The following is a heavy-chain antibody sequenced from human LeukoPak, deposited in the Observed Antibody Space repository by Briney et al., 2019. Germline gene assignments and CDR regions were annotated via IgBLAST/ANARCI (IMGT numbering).Heavy chain of an antibody. CDR3: ARRSDGYSSSWYGLDY. CDR2: IYPGDSDT. J-gene: IGHJ4*02. Sequence: GESLKISCKGSGYSFTSYWIGWVRQTPGKGLEWMGIIYPGDSDTRYSPSFQGQVTISADKSISTAYLQWSSLKASDTAMYYCARRSDGYSSSWYGLDYWGQGTLVTVSS. CDR1: GYSFTSYW. D-gene: IGHD6-13*01. V-gene: IGHV5-51*01.